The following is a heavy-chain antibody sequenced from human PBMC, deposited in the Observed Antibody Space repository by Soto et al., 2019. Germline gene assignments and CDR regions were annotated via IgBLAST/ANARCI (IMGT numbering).Heavy chain of an antibody. V-gene: IGHV1-18*04. Sequence: SVKVSCKASGYTFTSYGISWVRQAPGQGLEWMGWISAYNGNTNYAQKLQGRVTMTTDTSTSTAYMELRSLRSDDTAVYYCARDLRQDYDYAGGYWGQGTLVTVSS. CDR1: GYTFTSYG. CDR2: ISAYNGNT. D-gene: IGHD3-16*01. J-gene: IGHJ4*02. CDR3: ARDLRQDYDYAGGY.